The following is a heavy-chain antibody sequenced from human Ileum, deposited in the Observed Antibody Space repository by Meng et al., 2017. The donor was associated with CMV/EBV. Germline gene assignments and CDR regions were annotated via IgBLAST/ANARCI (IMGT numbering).Heavy chain of an antibody. CDR1: GASVSSGSYY. J-gene: IGHJ4*02. CDR3: ARAWGYGWGHFEY. V-gene: IGHV4-61*01. Sequence: SETLSLTCTVSGASVSSGSYYWSWIRQPPGKGLEWIGYIYYSGSTKNYNPSLKSRVTTSLDTSKNLFSLSLTSVTAADTAVYYCARAWGYGWGHFEYWGQGTLVTVSS. CDR2: IYYSGST. D-gene: IGHD5-18*01.